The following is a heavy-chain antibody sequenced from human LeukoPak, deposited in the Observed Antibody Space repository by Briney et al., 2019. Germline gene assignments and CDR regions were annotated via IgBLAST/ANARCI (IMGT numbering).Heavy chain of an antibody. V-gene: IGHV3-73*01. CDR2: IRSKADSYET. J-gene: IGHJ5*02. D-gene: IGHD5-24*01. CDR1: GFTFSGSL. Sequence: GGSLKLSCAASGFTFSGSLMHWVRQASGRGLEWVGRIRSKADSYETAYAASVKGRFIISRDDSKNTMYLQMNSLKTEDTAVYHCTRFVPGYIGGFDPWGQGTLVTVSS. CDR3: TRFVPGYIGGFDP.